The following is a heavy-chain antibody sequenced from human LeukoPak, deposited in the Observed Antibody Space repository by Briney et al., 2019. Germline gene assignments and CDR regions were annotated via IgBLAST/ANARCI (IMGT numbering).Heavy chain of an antibody. CDR1: GGSISSSSYY. V-gene: IGHV4-39*07. CDR2: IYYSGST. CDR3: ARSSSWYSNFQH. D-gene: IGHD6-13*01. Sequence: SETLSLTCTVSGGSISSSSYYWGWIRQPPGKGLEWIGSIYYSGSTYYNPSLKSRVTISVDTSKNQFSLKLSSVTAADTAVYYCARSSSWYSNFQHWGQGTLVTVSS. J-gene: IGHJ1*01.